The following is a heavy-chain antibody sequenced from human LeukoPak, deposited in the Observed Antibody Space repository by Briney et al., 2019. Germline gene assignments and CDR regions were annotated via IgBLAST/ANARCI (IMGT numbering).Heavy chain of an antibody. D-gene: IGHD3-16*02. CDR3: ARQGDYVWGSYRWYYFDY. J-gene: IGHJ4*02. Sequence: SETLSLTCAVYGGSFSGYYWGWIRQPPGKGLEWIGSIYYSGSTYYNPSLKSRVTISVDTSKNQFSLKLSSVTAADTAVYYCARQGDYVWGSYRWYYFDYWGQGTLVTVSS. CDR2: IYYSGST. CDR1: GGSFSGYY. V-gene: IGHV4-39*01.